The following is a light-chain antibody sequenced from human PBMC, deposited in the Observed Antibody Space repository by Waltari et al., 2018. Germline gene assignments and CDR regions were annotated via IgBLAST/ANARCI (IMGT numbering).Light chain of an antibody. Sequence: RASQSVSNNYLAWYQQKLGQAPRLLIYGASSRATGISDRVSCSGSGTDFTLTISRLEPEDFAVYYCQQYGSSPLTFGGGTKVEIK. CDR1: QSVSNNY. J-gene: IGKJ4*01. CDR3: QQYGSSPLT. CDR2: GAS. V-gene: IGKV3-20*01.